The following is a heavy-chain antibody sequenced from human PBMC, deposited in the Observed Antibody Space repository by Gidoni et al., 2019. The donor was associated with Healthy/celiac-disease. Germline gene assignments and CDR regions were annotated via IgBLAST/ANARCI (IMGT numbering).Heavy chain of an antibody. V-gene: IGHV3-30*18. CDR1: GFTCSSDV. D-gene: IGHD2-21*02. CDR2: IAYDGSNK. J-gene: IGHJ4*02. CDR3: AKDSGGNSPPQGD. Sequence: QVQLVESGGGVFQHGRSLRISCAASGFTCSSDVMHWGRQAPGKGLEWLAFIAYDGSNKYYADYVKGRFTISRDNSKNTLYLQMHSLRAEDTAVDYCAKDSGGNSPPQGDWGQGTLVTVSS.